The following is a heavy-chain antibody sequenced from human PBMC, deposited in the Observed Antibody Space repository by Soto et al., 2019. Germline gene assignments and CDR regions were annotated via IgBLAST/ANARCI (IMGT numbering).Heavy chain of an antibody. CDR2: IIPIFGTA. V-gene: IGHV1-69*06. CDR3: ARGSGREYSYGYYFDY. D-gene: IGHD5-18*01. Sequence: SVKVSCKASGGAFSSYAISWVRQAPGQGLEWMGGIIPIFGTANYAQKFQGRVTITADKSTSTAYMELSSLRSEDTAVYYCARGSGREYSYGYYFDYWGQGTLVTVSS. J-gene: IGHJ4*02. CDR1: GGAFSSYA.